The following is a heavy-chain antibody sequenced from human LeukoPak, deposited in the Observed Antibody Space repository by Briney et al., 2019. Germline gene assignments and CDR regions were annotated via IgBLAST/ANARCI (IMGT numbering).Heavy chain of an antibody. D-gene: IGHD3-10*01. Sequence: PGGSLRLFCAASGFTFSSYVMRWVRQAAGKGLEWVSAISGSGGSTYYAAAVQGRFTNSSDNSKNTLYLQMNSLRAEDTAVYYGAKFGSGRGYYGSGSYFDYWGQGTLVTVSS. CDR3: AKFGSGRGYYGSGSYFDY. J-gene: IGHJ4*02. V-gene: IGHV3-23*01. CDR1: GFTFSSYV. CDR2: ISGSGGST.